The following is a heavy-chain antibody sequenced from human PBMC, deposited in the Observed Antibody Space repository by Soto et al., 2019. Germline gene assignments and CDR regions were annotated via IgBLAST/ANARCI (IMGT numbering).Heavy chain of an antibody. CDR1: GFTFSSYA. CDR3: AKDQRGNRYPYITLARGVIIGGFDY. J-gene: IGHJ4*02. V-gene: IGHV3-23*01. D-gene: IGHD3-10*01. CDR2: ISGSGGST. Sequence: PGGSLRLSCAASGFTFSSYAMSWVRQAPGKGLEWVSAISGSGGSTYYADSVKGRFTISRDNSKNTLYLQMNSLRAEDTAVYYCAKDQRGNRYPYITLARGVIIGGFDYWGQGTLVTVSS.